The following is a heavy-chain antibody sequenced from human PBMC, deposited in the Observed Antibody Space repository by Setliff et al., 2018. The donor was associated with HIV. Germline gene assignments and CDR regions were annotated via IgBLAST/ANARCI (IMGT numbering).Heavy chain of an antibody. CDR3: VSGPLSGYGYYFDY. V-gene: IGHV4-34*01. CDR1: GGSLSGYH. CDR2: INHSGST. Sequence: SETLSLTCAVYGGSLSGYHWSWIRQSPEKGLEWIGEINHSGSTNYNPSLKSRVTISLDTSKNQFSLKLRSVTAADTAVYYCVSGPLSGYGYYFDYWGQGALVTVSS. D-gene: IGHD3-3*01. J-gene: IGHJ4*02.